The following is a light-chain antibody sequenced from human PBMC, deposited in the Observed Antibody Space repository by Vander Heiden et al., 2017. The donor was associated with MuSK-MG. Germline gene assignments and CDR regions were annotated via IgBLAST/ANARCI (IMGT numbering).Light chain of an antibody. V-gene: IGKV4-1*01. CDR1: QSVLYNSNNKNY. Sequence: DIVMTQSPDSLPVSLGERATINCKSSQSVLYNSNNKNYLAWYQQKPGQPPKLLICWASARVAAVPDRFSGCGSGRDFTLTIISIQAEDVAVYYCQLHGSIPLTFGQGTKVEIK. J-gene: IGKJ1*01. CDR3: QLHGSIPLT. CDR2: WAS.